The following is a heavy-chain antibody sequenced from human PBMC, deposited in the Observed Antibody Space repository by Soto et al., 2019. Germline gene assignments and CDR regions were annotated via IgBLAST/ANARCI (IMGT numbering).Heavy chain of an antibody. V-gene: IGHV4-59*08. J-gene: IGHJ4*02. Sequence: SETLSLTCTVSGGSISSYYWSWIRQPPGKGLEWIGYIYYSGSTNYNPSLKSRVTISVDTSKNQFSLKLSSVTAADTAVYYCARSRKSAYYFDDWGQGTLVPVAS. CDR1: GGSISSYY. CDR3: ARSRKSAYYFDD. CDR2: IYYSGST. D-gene: IGHD6-13*01.